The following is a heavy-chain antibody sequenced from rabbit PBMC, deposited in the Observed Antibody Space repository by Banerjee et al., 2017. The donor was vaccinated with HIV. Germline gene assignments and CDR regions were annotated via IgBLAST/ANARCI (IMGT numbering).Heavy chain of an antibody. CDR2: IYGDSSGST. J-gene: IGHJ4*01. Sequence: QEQLEESGGGLVKPGASLTLTCTASGFSFSSSYWICWVRQAPGKGLEWIACIYGDSSGSTYYASWAKGRFTISKTSSTTVTLQMTSLTAADTATYFCARVGYTYGGTGDFDLWGPGTL. CDR3: ARVGYTYGGTGDFDL. CDR1: GFSFSSSYW. D-gene: IGHD6-1*01. V-gene: IGHV1S45*01.